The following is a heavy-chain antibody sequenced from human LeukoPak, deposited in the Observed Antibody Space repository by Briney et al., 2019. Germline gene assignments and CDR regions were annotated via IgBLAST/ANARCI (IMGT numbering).Heavy chain of an antibody. CDR1: GGSFSGYY. CDR2: INHSGST. V-gene: IGHV4-34*01. CDR3: ARGYSSSAFEY. Sequence: SETLSLTCAVYGGSFSGYYWSWIRQPPGKGLEWIGEINHSGSTNYNPSLKSRVTISVDTSKTQSSLKLSSVTAADTAVYYCARGYSSSAFEYWGQGNLVTVSS. J-gene: IGHJ4*02. D-gene: IGHD6-6*01.